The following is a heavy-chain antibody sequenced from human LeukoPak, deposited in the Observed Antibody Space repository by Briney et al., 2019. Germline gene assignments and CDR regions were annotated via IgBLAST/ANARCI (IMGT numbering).Heavy chain of an antibody. CDR1: GGSFSGYY. V-gene: IGHV4-34*01. J-gene: IGHJ6*02. CDR2: INHSGST. Sequence: SQTLSLTCAVYGGSFSGYYWSWIRQPPGKGLEWIGEINHSGSTNYSPSLKNRVTISVDMSKNQFSLKLSSVTAADTAVYYCARVKGPSIVGATTYYYYYGMDVWGQGTTVTVSS. D-gene: IGHD1-26*01. CDR3: ARVKGPSIVGATTYYYYYGMDV.